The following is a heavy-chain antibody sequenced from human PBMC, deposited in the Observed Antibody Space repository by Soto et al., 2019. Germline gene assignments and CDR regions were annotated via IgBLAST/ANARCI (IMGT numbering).Heavy chain of an antibody. Sequence: SVKVSCKASGGTFSSYAISWVRQAPGQGLEWMGGIIPIFGTANDAQKFQGRVTITADESTSTAYMELSSLRSEDTAVYYCAIPYDRSGYYSFQHWGQGTLVTVSS. CDR3: AIPYDRSGYYSFQH. CDR1: GGTFSSYA. V-gene: IGHV1-69*13. D-gene: IGHD3-22*01. CDR2: IIPIFGTA. J-gene: IGHJ1*01.